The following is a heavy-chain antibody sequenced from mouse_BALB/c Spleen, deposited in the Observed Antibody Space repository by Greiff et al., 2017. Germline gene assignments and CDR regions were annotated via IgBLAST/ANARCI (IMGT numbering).Heavy chain of an antibody. J-gene: IGHJ4*01. D-gene: IGHD3-1*01. CDR1: GYTFTDYY. Sequence: QVQLKESGPELVKPGASVKISCKASGYTFTDYYINWVKQKPGQGLEWIGWIYPGSGNTKYNEKFKGKATLTVDTSSSTAYMQLSSLTSEDTAVYFCARGLLYAMDYWGQGTSVTVSS. CDR3: ARGLLYAMDY. V-gene: IGHV1-84*02. CDR2: IYPGSGNT.